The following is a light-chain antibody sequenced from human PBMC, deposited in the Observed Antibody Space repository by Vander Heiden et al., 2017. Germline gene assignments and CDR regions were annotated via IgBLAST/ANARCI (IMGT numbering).Light chain of an antibody. CDR1: SSNIGAGYD. CDR2: GNS. Sequence: QSVLTQPPSVSGAPGQRVTISCTGSSSNIGAGYDVHWSQQLPGTAPKLLIYGNSNRPSGVPDRFSGSKSGTSASLAITGLQAEDEADYYCQSDDSSLSGVVFGGGTKLTVL. V-gene: IGLV1-40*01. J-gene: IGLJ2*01. CDR3: QSDDSSLSGVV.